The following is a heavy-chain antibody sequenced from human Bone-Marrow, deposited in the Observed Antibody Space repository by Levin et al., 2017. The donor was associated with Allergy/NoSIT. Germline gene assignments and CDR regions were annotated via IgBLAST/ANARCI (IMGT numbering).Heavy chain of an antibody. Sequence: SQTLSLTCTVSGDSIGDYFWSWIRQPPGKGLEWIGYVFYSGLTSYSPSLRSRVTISVDTSKNQFSLNLKSVTAADTGVYYCARSLSSHRGGSWFDPWSQGTLVTVSS. D-gene: IGHD6-6*01. CDR2: VFYSGLT. V-gene: IGHV4-59*03. J-gene: IGHJ5*02. CDR1: GDSIGDYF. CDR3: ARSLSSHRGGSWFDP.